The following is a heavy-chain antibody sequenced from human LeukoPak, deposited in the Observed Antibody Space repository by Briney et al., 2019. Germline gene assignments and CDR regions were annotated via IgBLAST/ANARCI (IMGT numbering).Heavy chain of an antibody. D-gene: IGHD3-16*01. CDR3: ARDRGIMDLGPIYYYYGMDA. J-gene: IGHJ6*02. V-gene: IGHV4-4*07. Sequence: SETLSLTCTVSGGSISSYYWSWIRQLAGKGLEWIGRIYTSGSTNYNPSLKSRVTMSVDTSKNQFSLKLSSVTAADTAVYYCARDRGIMDLGPIYYYYGMDAWGQGTTVTVSS. CDR1: GGSISSYY. CDR2: IYTSGST.